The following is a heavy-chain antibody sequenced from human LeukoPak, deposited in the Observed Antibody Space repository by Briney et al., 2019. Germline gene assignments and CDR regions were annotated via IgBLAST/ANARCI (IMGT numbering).Heavy chain of an antibody. CDR3: ARQGCSGGSCYSGVWWFDP. CDR1: GGTFSSYA. Sequence: GASVKVSCKASGGTFSSYAISWVRQAPGQGLEWMGWISAYNGNTNYAQKLQGRVTMTTDTSTSTAYMELRSLRSDDTAVYYCARQGCSGGSCYSGVWWFDPWGQGTLVTVSS. D-gene: IGHD2-15*01. V-gene: IGHV1-18*01. J-gene: IGHJ5*02. CDR2: ISAYNGNT.